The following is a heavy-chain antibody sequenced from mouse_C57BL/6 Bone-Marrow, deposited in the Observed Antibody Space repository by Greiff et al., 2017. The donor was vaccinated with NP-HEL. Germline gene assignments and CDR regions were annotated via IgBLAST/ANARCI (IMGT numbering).Heavy chain of an antibody. D-gene: IGHD2-1*01. CDR2: IGDGGSYT. V-gene: IGHV5-4*01. CDR3: ARELLLCYG. CDR1: GFTFSSYA. J-gene: IGHJ2*01. Sequence: EVKLMESGGGLVKPGGSLKPSCAASGFTFSSYARSWFAKTPEKRLEGVATIGDGGSYTYYPDNVKGRFTISRDNAKNNLYLQMSHLKSEDTAMYYCARELLLCYGGGQGTTLTVSS.